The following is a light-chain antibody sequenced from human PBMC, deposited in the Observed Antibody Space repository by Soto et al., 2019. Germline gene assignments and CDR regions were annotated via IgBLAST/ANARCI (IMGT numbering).Light chain of an antibody. V-gene: IGKV1-12*01. CDR2: AAS. CDR1: QGISSW. CDR3: QQANSFPIT. J-gene: IGKJ5*01. Sequence: DVQMTRSPSSVSAGVGDRVTITWRASQGISSWLAWYQQKQGKAPKLLIYAASSLQSGVPSRFSGSGSGTDGTLTISRLQTEDGSTYYCQQANSFPITFGQGTRLEI.